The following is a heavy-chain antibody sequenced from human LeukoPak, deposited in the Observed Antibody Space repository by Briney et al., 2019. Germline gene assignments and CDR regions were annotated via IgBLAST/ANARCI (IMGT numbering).Heavy chain of an antibody. D-gene: IGHD6-6*01. CDR2: IDPEGSNT. Sequence: GGSVTLSCAACGFTLSSYWMHWVRHAPGEGRVGVSRIDPEGSNTNYPHSVKGRFTPSSDNAKNTLYLQMTSLRAQDTALYYCTRVQAGRARLMDLWGRGPTVTVSS. CDR1: GFTLSSYW. CDR3: TRVQAGRARLMDL. V-gene: IGHV3-74*01. J-gene: IGHJ6*02.